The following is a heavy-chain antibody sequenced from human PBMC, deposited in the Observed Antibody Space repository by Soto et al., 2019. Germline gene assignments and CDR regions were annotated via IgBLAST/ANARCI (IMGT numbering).Heavy chain of an antibody. V-gene: IGHV4-31*03. CDR3: ASCRPYYYDSSGYLGYFDY. J-gene: IGHJ4*02. CDR2: IYYSGST. CDR1: GGSISSGGYY. D-gene: IGHD3-22*01. Sequence: SETLSLTCTVSGGSISSGGYYWSWIRQHPGKGLEWIGYIYYSGSTYYNPSLKSRVTISVDTSKNQFSLKLSSVTAADTAVYYCASCRPYYYDSSGYLGYFDYWGQGXLVTVSS.